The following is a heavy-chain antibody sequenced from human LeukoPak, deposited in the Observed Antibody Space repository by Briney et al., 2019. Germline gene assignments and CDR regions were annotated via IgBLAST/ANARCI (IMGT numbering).Heavy chain of an antibody. J-gene: IGHJ4*02. CDR2: ISGSGGST. D-gene: IGHD6-6*01. CDR1: GFTFSSYA. Sequence: GGSLGLSCAASGFTFSSYAMSWVRQAPGKGLEWVSAISGSGGSTYYADSVKGRFTISRDNSKNTLYLQMNSLRAEDTAVYYCAKAGGIAARRGYFDYWGQGTLVTVSS. CDR3: AKAGGIAARRGYFDY. V-gene: IGHV3-23*01.